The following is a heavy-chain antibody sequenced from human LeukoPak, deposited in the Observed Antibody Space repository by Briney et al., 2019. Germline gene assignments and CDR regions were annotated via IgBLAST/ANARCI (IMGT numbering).Heavy chain of an antibody. Sequence: SETLSLTCTVSGVSISSYYWSWIRQPPGKGLEWIAYINYSGRINYNPSLKSRVTISVETSKNQFSLKVNSVTAADTAVYYCARHEGYSSSRYWYIDYYGMDVWGQGTTVTVSS. V-gene: IGHV4-59*08. CDR1: GVSISSYY. CDR2: INYSGRI. CDR3: ARHEGYSSSRYWYIDYYGMDV. D-gene: IGHD6-13*01. J-gene: IGHJ6*02.